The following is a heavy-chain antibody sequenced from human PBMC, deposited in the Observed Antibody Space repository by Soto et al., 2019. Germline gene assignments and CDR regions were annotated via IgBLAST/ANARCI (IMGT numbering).Heavy chain of an antibody. CDR2: IYYSGST. CDR1: GGSISSYY. J-gene: IGHJ1*01. CDR3: ARGDDSSSWEGYFQH. V-gene: IGHV4-59*08. D-gene: IGHD6-13*01. Sequence: SETLSLTCTVSGGSISSYYWSWIRQPPGKGLEWIGYIYYSGSTNYNPSLKSRVTISVDTSKNQFSLKLSSVTAADTAVYYCARGDDSSSWEGYFQHWGQGTLVTVSS.